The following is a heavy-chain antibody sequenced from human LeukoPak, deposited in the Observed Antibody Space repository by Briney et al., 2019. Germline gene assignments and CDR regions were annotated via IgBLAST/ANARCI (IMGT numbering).Heavy chain of an antibody. D-gene: IGHD2-15*01. Sequence: GGSLRLSCAASGFTFSSYWMSWVRQAPGKGLEWVANIKQDGSQKYYVDSVKGRFTISRDNAKNSLYLQMNSLRAEDTAVYYCARGGRLSMADNWGQGTLVTVSS. J-gene: IGHJ4*02. V-gene: IGHV3-7*03. CDR1: GFTFSSYW. CDR2: IKQDGSQK. CDR3: ARGGRLSMADN.